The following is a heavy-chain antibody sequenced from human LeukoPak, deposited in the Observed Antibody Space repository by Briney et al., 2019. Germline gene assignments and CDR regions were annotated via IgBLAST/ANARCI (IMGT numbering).Heavy chain of an antibody. CDR1: GFTFSNNA. V-gene: IGHV3-23*01. D-gene: IGHD6-19*01. Sequence: SGGSLRPSCAASGFTFSNNAMSWVRQAPGKGLEWVSAISGSGGSTYYADSVKGRFTISRDNSRNTLYLQMNSLRAEDTAVYYCAKDRSSGWYYDSWGQGSLVTVSS. CDR3: AKDRSSGWYYDS. CDR2: ISGSGGST. J-gene: IGHJ4*02.